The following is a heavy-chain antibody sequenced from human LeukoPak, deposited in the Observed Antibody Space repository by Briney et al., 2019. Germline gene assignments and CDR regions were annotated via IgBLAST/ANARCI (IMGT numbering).Heavy chain of an antibody. V-gene: IGHV1-69*05. J-gene: IGHJ6*03. D-gene: IGHD2-15*01. CDR2: IIPIFGTA. Sequence: SVKVSCKASGGTFSSYAISWVRQAPGQGLEWMGGIIPIFGTANYAQKFQGRVTITTDESTSTAYMELSSLRSEDTAVYYCARAQGYCSGGSCPSYYYYYMDVWGKGTTVTVSS. CDR3: ARAQGYCSGGSCPSYYYYYMDV. CDR1: GGTFSSYA.